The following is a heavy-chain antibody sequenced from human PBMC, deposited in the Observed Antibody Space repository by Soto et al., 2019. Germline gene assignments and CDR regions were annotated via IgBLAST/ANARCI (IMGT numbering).Heavy chain of an antibody. CDR3: ARNPPLSGNIDY. CDR2: ISGSGDRT. Sequence: GGSLILSCAASGFTFSSYAMSWVRQAPGTGLEWVSAISGSGDRTYYADSLKTRLTISKDTSKNQVVLTMTNMDPVDTATYYCARNPPLSGNIDYWGQGTLVTVSS. V-gene: IGHV3-23*01. J-gene: IGHJ4*02. D-gene: IGHD7-27*01. CDR1: GFTFSSYA.